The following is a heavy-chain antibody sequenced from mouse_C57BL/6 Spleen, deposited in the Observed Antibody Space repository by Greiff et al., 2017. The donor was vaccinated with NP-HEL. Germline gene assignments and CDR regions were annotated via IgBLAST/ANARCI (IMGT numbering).Heavy chain of an antibody. CDR3: ARPPYYYGSSGYFDY. Sequence: EVKLMESGGGLVKPGGSLKLSCAASGFTFSDYGMHWVRQAPEKGLEWVAYISSGSSTIYYADTVKGRFTISRDNAKNTLFLQMTSLRSEDTAMYYCARPPYYYGSSGYFDYWGQGTTLTVSS. V-gene: IGHV5-17*01. CDR1: GFTFSDYG. J-gene: IGHJ2*01. D-gene: IGHD1-1*01. CDR2: ISSGSSTI.